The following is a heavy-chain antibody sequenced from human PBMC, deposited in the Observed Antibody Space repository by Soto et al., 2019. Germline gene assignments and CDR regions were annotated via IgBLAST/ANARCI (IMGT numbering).Heavy chain of an antibody. J-gene: IGHJ4*02. CDR1: GGSFSGYY. V-gene: IGHV4-34*01. Sequence: SETLSLTCAVYGGSFSGYYWSWIRQPPGKGLEWIGEINHSGDTNYNPSLKSRVTISVDTSKNQLFLNLSSVTAADTAMYHCARHHARGRTIAGAAEFWGQGTLVTVSS. CDR3: ARHHARGRTIAGAAEF. CDR2: INHSGDT. D-gene: IGHD6-13*01.